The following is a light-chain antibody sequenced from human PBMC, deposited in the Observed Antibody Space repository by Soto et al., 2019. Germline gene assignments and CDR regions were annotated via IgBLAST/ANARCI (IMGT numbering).Light chain of an antibody. J-gene: IGKJ1*01. CDR1: QGIRND. CDR3: LQDYNYPRT. CDR2: APS. Sequence: AIQMTQSPSSLSASVGDRVTITCRASQGIRNDLGWYQQKPGKAPKLLIYAPSSLQSGVPSRFSGSGSGTDFTLTISSLQSEDFASYYCLQDYNYPRTFGQGTKVEIK. V-gene: IGKV1-6*01.